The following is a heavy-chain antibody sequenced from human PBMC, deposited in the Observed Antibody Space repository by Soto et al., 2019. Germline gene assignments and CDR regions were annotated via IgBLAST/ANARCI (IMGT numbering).Heavy chain of an antibody. J-gene: IGHJ5*02. CDR2: SRNKAKSYST. CDR3: SILEGA. D-gene: IGHD2-21*01. CDR1: GLTFGDHY. V-gene: IGHV3-72*01. Sequence: EVQLVESGGGLVQPGGSLTLSCAVSGLTFGDHYMEWVRQAPGKGLEWVARSRNKAKSYSTDFAASAKGRFTISRDESKNSLNLQMNSLMTEDTAVYYCSILEGAWGQGTLVTVSS.